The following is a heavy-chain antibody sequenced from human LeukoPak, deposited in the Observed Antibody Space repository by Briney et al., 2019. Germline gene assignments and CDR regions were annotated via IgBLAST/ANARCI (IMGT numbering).Heavy chain of an antibody. CDR3: ARSRGYSYDAIDF. J-gene: IGHJ4*02. CDR2: ISTYNSNT. V-gene: IGHV1-18*01. D-gene: IGHD5-18*01. CDR1: DYTFTNYG. Sequence: ASVKVSCKASDYTFTNYGISWVRQAPGQGLEWMAWISTYNSNTNYAQKLQGRVTMTTDTSTSTAYMELRSLRSDDTAVYYCARSRGYSYDAIDFWGQGTLVTVSS.